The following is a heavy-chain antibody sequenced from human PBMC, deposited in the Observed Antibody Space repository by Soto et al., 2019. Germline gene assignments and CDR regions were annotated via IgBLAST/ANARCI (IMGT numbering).Heavy chain of an antibody. J-gene: IGHJ4*02. CDR3: ARAMDLFSSGYYWGAYFDY. V-gene: IGHV4-59*11. Sequence: QVQLQESGPGLVKPSETLSLTCAVSGGSISPHYWSWIRQSPGKGLEWIGYVYYTGSTDYNPSLKSRVSISVDTYKNQFALKLSSVTAADTAVYYCARAMDLFSSGYYWGAYFDYWGQGALVTVSS. D-gene: IGHD3-22*01. CDR1: GGSISPHY. CDR2: VYYTGST.